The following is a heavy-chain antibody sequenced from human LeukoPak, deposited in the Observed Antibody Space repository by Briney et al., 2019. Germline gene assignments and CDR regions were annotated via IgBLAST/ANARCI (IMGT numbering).Heavy chain of an antibody. CDR2: INHSGST. CDR1: GGSFSGYY. D-gene: IGHD3-16*01. V-gene: IGHV4-34*01. Sequence: PSETLSLTCAVYGGSFSGYYWSWIRQPPGKGLEWIGEINHSGSTNYNPSLKSRVTTSLDESKNQFSLKLNSVTVADTAVYYCVTGSVITSWAAFNIWGQGTVVTVSS. J-gene: IGHJ3*02. CDR3: VTGSVITSWAAFNI.